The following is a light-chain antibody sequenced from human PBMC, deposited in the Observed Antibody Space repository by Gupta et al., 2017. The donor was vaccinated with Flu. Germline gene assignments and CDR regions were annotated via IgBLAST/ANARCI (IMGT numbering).Light chain of an antibody. Sequence: GDRVTITSRASQTSSSYVNWYQQKPGKAPKLLIYAASSLQSGVPARFSGSGSGTDCTLTISSLKPEDVATDYCQQSYSTPLTFGGGTRVEIK. J-gene: IGKJ4*01. CDR1: QTSSSY. V-gene: IGKV1-39*01. CDR2: AAS. CDR3: QQSYSTPLT.